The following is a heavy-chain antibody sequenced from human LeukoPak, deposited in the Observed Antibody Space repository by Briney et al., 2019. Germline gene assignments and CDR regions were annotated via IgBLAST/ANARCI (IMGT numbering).Heavy chain of an antibody. D-gene: IGHD2-21*02. V-gene: IGHV3-9*01. CDR2: ISWNSGDI. CDR3: VKSGGYATAIRYFDL. CDR1: GFSLGGYA. J-gene: IGHJ2*01. Sequence: SLRLSWAGSGFSLGGYALHWVRQAPGKGLEGGASISWNSGDIVHADSVKGRFTISRDNAKNSLYLQMDSLRTEDTALYCCVKSGGYATAIRYFDLWGRGNLVTVSS.